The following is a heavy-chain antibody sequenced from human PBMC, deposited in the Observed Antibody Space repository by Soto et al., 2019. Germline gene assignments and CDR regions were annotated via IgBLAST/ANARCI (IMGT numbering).Heavy chain of an antibody. J-gene: IGHJ4*02. CDR1: GGTFSSYA. D-gene: IGHD5-18*01. CDR2: IIPIFGTA. Sequence: GASVKVSFKASGGTFSSYAISWLRQAPGQGLEWMGGIIPIFGTANYAQKFQGRVTITADESTSTAYMELSSLRSEDTAVYYCARAKGGYSYGRHFDYWGQGTLVTVSS. CDR3: ARAKGGYSYGRHFDY. V-gene: IGHV1-69*13.